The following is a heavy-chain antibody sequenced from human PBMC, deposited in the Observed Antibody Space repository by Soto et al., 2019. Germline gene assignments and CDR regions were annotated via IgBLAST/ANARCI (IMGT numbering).Heavy chain of an antibody. CDR3: AHVGHCTWFPY. J-gene: IGHJ4*02. CDR1: GFSLSTRGVA. CDR2: IYWDDDK. V-gene: IGHV2-5*02. D-gene: IGHD2-21*02. Sequence: QITLKESGPTLVKPTQPLTLTCTFSGFSLSTRGVAVGWIRQPPGNALEWLALIYWDDDKRYSPSLRSRLNVTNDTSNQHVGLTLTNKDPVDTATSYRAHVGHCTWFPYWGQGTLVTVSS.